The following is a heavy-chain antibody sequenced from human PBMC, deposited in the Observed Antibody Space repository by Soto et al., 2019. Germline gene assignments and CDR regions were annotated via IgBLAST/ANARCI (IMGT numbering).Heavy chain of an antibody. V-gene: IGHV4-38-2*02. Sequence: ETFSHRKTGSAYSTSPGWHSGCRLQPPGKGPEWIASIYHGGTTFYNPSLKSRVTVSVDKSNNQFSLKLRSVTAADTAVYYCAKANVRVVAGSTFDYWGHVTLITVS. CDR2: IYHGGTT. D-gene: IGHD6-19*01. CDR3: AKANVRVVAGSTFDY. J-gene: IGHJ4*01. CDR1: AYSTSPGWH.